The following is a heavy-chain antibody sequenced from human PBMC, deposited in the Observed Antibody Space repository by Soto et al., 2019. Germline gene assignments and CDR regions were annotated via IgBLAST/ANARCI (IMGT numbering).Heavy chain of an antibody. D-gene: IGHD2-2*01. CDR2: INHSGST. V-gene: IGHV4-34*01. Sequence: SEPLSLPCAVYVGSFSGYYWSWIRQPPGRVLEWIGEINHSGSTNYNPSLKSRVTISVDTSKNQFSLKLSSVTAADTAVYYCATLGYCSSTSCYGTYYGMDVWGQGTTVTVSS. J-gene: IGHJ6*02. CDR3: ATLGYCSSTSCYGTYYGMDV. CDR1: VGSFSGYY.